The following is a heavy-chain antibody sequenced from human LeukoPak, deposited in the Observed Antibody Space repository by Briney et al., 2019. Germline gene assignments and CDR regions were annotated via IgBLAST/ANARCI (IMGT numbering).Heavy chain of an antibody. CDR2: ISAYNGNT. Sequence: ASVKVSCKASGYTFTSYGISWVRQAPGQGLEWMGWISAYNGNTNYAQKLQGRVTMTTDTSTSTAYMELRSLRSDDTAVYYCARVDPSIDYYDSSGYYPFDYWGQGTLVTVSS. V-gene: IGHV1-18*01. J-gene: IGHJ4*02. CDR3: ARVDPSIDYYDSSGYYPFDY. CDR1: GYTFTSYG. D-gene: IGHD3-22*01.